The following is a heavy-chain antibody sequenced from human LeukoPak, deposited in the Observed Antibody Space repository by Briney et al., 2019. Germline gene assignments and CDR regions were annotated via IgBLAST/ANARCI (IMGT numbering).Heavy chain of an antibody. CDR3: GRDSGGDAYNDYFDV. Sequence: QRGGSLRLSCAASGFTFNTYAVHCVPQAPGRGLEFVSPIHYSGDRTYYANSVKGRFIISRDNYRKTQLLQMGSLRAEDTAVYYCGRDSGGDAYNDYFDVWGQGTLVTVSS. J-gene: IGHJ4*02. V-gene: IGHV3-64*01. D-gene: IGHD5-24*01. CDR1: GFTFNTYA. CDR2: IHYSGDRT.